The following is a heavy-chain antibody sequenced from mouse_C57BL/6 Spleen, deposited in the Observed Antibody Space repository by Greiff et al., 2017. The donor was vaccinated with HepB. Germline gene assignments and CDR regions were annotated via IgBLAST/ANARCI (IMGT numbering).Heavy chain of an antibody. Sequence: QVQLQQPGAELVRPGSSVKLSCKASGYTFTSYWMHWVKQRPIRGLEWIGNIDPSDSETHYNQKFKDKATLTVDKSSSTAYMQLSSLTSEDSAVYYCARSSGSSYDFDYWGQGTTLTVSS. CDR1: GYTFTSYW. CDR3: ARSSGSSYDFDY. V-gene: IGHV1-52*01. J-gene: IGHJ2*01. D-gene: IGHD1-1*01. CDR2: IDPSDSET.